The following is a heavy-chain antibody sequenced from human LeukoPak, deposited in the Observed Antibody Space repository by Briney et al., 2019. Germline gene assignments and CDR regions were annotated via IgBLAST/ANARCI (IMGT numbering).Heavy chain of an antibody. CDR3: ARVKGYCSGGSCYAVYFDY. D-gene: IGHD2-15*01. J-gene: IGHJ4*02. V-gene: IGHV3-30-3*01. CDR1: GFTFSSYA. CDR2: ISYDGSNK. Sequence: GGSLRLSCAASGFTFSSYAMHWVRQAPGKGLEWVAVISYDGSNKYYADSVKGRFTISRDNSKNTLYLQMNSLRAEGTAVYYCARVKGYCSGGSCYAVYFDYWGQGTLVTVSS.